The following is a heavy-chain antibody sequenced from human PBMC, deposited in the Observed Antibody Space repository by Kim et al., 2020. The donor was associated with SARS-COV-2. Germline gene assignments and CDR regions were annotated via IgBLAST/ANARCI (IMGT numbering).Heavy chain of an antibody. CDR2: ISYDGSNK. J-gene: IGHJ6*02. Sequence: GGSLRLSCAASGFTFSSCAMHWVRQAPGKGLEWVAVISYDGSNKNYADSVKGRFTISRDNSKNTLYRQMNSLRAEDTALYYCARDPWSRFRGLTSSYYGMAVWGQGTTVTVSS. D-gene: IGHD3-10*01. CDR1: GFTFSSCA. V-gene: IGHV3-30-3*01. CDR3: ARDPWSRFRGLTSSYYGMAV.